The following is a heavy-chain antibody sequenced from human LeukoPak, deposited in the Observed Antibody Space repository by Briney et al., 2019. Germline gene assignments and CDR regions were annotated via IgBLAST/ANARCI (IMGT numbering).Heavy chain of an antibody. J-gene: IGHJ4*02. Sequence: ASVKVSCKASGGTFSSYAISWVRQAPGQGLEWMGGIIPIFGTANYAQKFQGRVTITADESTSTAYMELSSLRSEDTAVYYCARAQGLVGYCSSTSCYTRRPMGYWGQGTLVTVSS. D-gene: IGHD2-2*02. V-gene: IGHV1-69*13. CDR3: ARAQGLVGYCSSTSCYTRRPMGY. CDR2: IIPIFGTA. CDR1: GGTFSSYA.